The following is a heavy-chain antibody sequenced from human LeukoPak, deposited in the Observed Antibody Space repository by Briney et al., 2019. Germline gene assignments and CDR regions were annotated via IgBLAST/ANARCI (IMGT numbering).Heavy chain of an antibody. CDR1: GGSISSYY. Sequence: SETLSLTCTVSGGSISSYYWSWIRQPPGKGLEWIGYIYYSGSTNYNPSLKSRVTISVDTSKNQFSLKLSSVTAADTAVYYCAGSGSRKGDKPIDYWGQGTLVTVSS. CDR2: IYYSGST. V-gene: IGHV4-59*01. J-gene: IGHJ4*02. D-gene: IGHD3-10*01. CDR3: AGSGSRKGDKPIDY.